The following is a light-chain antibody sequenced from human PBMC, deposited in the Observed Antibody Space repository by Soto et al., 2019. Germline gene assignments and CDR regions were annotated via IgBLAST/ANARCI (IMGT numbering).Light chain of an antibody. J-gene: IGLJ1*01. CDR2: LND. Sequence: QSVLTQPPSASGTPGQRVTISCSGSSSNIGSNPVNWYQQLPGSAPKLLIYLNDQRPSGVPDRFSGSKSGTSAFLAISGLQSEDEADYYCAAWDDSLNALFGTGTKLTVL. V-gene: IGLV1-44*01. CDR3: AAWDDSLNAL. CDR1: SSNIGSNP.